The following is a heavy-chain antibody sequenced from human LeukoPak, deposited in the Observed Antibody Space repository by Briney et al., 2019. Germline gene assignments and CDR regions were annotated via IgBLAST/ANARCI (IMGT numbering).Heavy chain of an antibody. CDR2: INHSGST. Sequence: PSETLSLTCAVYGGAFRGYYWSWIRQPPGKGLEWIGEINHSGSTNYNPSLKSRVTVSVDTSKSQFSLKMSSVTAADMAVYYCARHGLVAARHAFDIWGRGTMVTVSS. CDR3: ARHGLVAARHAFDI. J-gene: IGHJ3*02. V-gene: IGHV4-34*01. D-gene: IGHD6-6*01. CDR1: GGAFRGYY.